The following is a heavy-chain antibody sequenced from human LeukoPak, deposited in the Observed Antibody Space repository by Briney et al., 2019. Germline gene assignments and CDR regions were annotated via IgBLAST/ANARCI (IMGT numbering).Heavy chain of an antibody. CDR3: VRGVETVGY. J-gene: IGHJ4*02. Sequence: GGSLRLSCAASGFTVGSNFVTWVRQAPGKGLEWVSLISRGGSTYYADSVKGRFTISRDNSKNMVYLQMNSLRAEDTAVYYCVRGVETVGYWGQGTLVTVSS. CDR2: ISRGGST. D-gene: IGHD1-26*01. CDR1: GFTVGSNF. V-gene: IGHV3-66*01.